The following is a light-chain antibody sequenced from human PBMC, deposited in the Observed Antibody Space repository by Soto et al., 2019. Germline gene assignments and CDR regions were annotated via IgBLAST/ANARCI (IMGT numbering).Light chain of an antibody. CDR1: QNIGIN. V-gene: IGKV3-15*01. J-gene: IGKJ1*01. CDR3: LQYNSWTRT. CDR2: GAV. Sequence: EILMTQSPAALSVAQGERATLSCRASQNIGINFAWYQQKPGQAPSLLIFGAVSRATGVPDRFSGSGSGTEFTLTISSLQSEDYAVYYCLQYNSWTRTFGQGTKVDIK.